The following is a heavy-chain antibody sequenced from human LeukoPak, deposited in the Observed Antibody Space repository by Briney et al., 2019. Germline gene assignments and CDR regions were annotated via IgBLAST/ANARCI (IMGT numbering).Heavy chain of an antibody. V-gene: IGHV3-74*01. CDR3: ARDLNWETY. J-gene: IGHJ4*02. D-gene: IGHD7-27*01. CDR2: INIDGSST. Sequence: PGGSLRLSCAASGFTFSSYWMHWVRQAPGKGLVWVSRINIDGSSTSYADSVKGRFPILRDNAKNTVYLQMNSLRAEDTAVYYCARDLNWETYWGQGTLVTVSS. CDR1: GFTFSSYW.